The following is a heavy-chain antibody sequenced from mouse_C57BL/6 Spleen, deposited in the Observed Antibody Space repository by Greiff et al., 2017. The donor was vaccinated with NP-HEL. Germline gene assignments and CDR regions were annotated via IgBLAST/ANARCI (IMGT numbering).Heavy chain of an antibody. CDR1: GYSFTGYF. D-gene: IGHD1-1*01. V-gene: IGHV1-20*01. J-gene: IGHJ3*01. Sequence: EVQLQQSGPELVKPGDSVKISCKASGYSFTGYFMNWVMQSHGKSLEWIGRINPYNGDTFYNQKFKGKATLTVDKSSSTAHMELRSLTSEDSAVYYCARGGYGSSAWFAYWGQGTLVTVSA. CDR3: ARGGYGSSAWFAY. CDR2: INPYNGDT.